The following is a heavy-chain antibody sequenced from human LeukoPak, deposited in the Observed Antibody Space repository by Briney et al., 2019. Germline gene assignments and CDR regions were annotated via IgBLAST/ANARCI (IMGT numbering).Heavy chain of an antibody. CDR2: ISSSGSTI. D-gene: IGHD3-22*01. CDR3: ASSRTKYYYDSSGYYDY. CDR1: RFTFSDYY. J-gene: IGHJ4*02. Sequence: GGSLRLSCAASRFTFSDYYMSWIRQAPGKGLEWVSYISSSGSTIYYADSVEGRFTISRDNAKNSLYLQMNSLRAEDTAVYYCASSRTKYYYDSSGYYDYWGQGTLVTVSS. V-gene: IGHV3-11*04.